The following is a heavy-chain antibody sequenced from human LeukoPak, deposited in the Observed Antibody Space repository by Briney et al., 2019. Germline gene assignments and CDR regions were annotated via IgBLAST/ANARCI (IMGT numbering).Heavy chain of an antibody. V-gene: IGHV3-7*01. D-gene: IGHD2-2*01. Sequence: PGGSLRLSCAASGFTFSSYWMSWVRQAPGKGLEWVANIKQDGSEKYYVDSVKGRFTISRDNAKNSLYLQMNSLRAEDTAVYYCARDLVQGTSPNWFDPWGQGTLVTVSS. CDR3: ARDLVQGTSPNWFDP. CDR1: GFTFSSYW. CDR2: IKQDGSEK. J-gene: IGHJ5*02.